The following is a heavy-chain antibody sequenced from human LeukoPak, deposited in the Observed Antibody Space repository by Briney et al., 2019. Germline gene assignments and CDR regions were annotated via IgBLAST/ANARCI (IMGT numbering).Heavy chain of an antibody. CDR2: ISSSSATI. D-gene: IGHD6-6*01. CDR1: GFSFSAYN. Sequence: GGSLRLSYEGSGFSFSAYNMNWVRQAPGRGLESISYISSSSATIFYADSVKGRFTISRDNAKNSLYLQMNSLRPEDTAVYFCARDRHVPGLYYYYMDVWGKGTTVTVSS. CDR3: ARDRHVPGLYYYYMDV. J-gene: IGHJ6*03. V-gene: IGHV3-48*01.